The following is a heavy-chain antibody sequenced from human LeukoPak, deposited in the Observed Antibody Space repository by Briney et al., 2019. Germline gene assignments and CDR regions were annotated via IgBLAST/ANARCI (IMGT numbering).Heavy chain of an antibody. D-gene: IGHD4-17*01. Sequence: ASVKVSCKASGYTFTSYDINWVRQGTGQGLEWMGWMSTKSGNTGNAQKFQGRVTMTRDTSISTAYMGLSSLRSDDTAVYYCARTDGDLDYWGQGTLVTVSS. CDR3: ARTDGDLDY. CDR1: GYTFTSYD. J-gene: IGHJ4*02. V-gene: IGHV1-8*01. CDR2: MSTKSGNT.